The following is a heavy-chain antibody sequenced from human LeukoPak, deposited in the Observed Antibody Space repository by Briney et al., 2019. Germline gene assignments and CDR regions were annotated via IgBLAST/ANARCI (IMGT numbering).Heavy chain of an antibody. J-gene: IGHJ4*02. CDR1: GYTFTSYA. D-gene: IGHD1-20*01. CDR3: AKGSYNWNEFDY. Sequence: GSVKVSCKASGYTFTSYAMHWVRQAPGQRLEWMGWINAGNGNTKYSQKFQGRVTITRDTSASTAYMELSSLRSEDTAVYYCAKGSYNWNEFDYWGQGTLVTVSS. CDR2: INAGNGNT. V-gene: IGHV1-3*01.